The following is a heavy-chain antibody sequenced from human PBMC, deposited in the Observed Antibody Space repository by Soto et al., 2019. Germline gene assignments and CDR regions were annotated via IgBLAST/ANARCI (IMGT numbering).Heavy chain of an antibody. J-gene: IGHJ4*02. D-gene: IGHD1-26*01. CDR3: AKDRKGVGATHY. CDR1: GFTFSSYA. Sequence: EVQLLESGGGLVQPGGSLRLSCAASGFTFSSYAMSWVRQAPGKGLEWVSAISGSGGSTYYADSVKGRFTISRANSKNTLYLQMNSLRAEDTAVYYCAKDRKGVGATHYWGQGTLVTVSS. CDR2: ISGSGGST. V-gene: IGHV3-23*01.